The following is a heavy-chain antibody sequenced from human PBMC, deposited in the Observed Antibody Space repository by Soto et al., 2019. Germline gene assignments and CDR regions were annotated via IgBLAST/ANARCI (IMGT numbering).Heavy chain of an antibody. D-gene: IGHD3-9*01. CDR1: GGSISSYY. J-gene: IGHJ6*03. V-gene: IGHV4-59*08. CDR2: IFYSGST. Sequence: SETLSLTCTVSGGSISSYYWSWIRQPPGKGLEWIGYIFYSGSTNYNPSLKSRVTISVDTSKNQFSLKLSSVTAADTAVYYCARLRNYDILTGSTNALHYYYYYYMDVWGKGTTVTVPS. CDR3: ARLRNYDILTGSTNALHYYYYYYMDV.